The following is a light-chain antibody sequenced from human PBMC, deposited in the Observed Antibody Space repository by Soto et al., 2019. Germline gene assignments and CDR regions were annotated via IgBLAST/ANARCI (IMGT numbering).Light chain of an antibody. CDR2: EGS. J-gene: IGLJ3*02. CDR1: SSDVGSYNL. CDR3: CSYTSSSTRWV. Sequence: QSVLTQPASVSGSPGQSITISCTGTSSDVGSYNLVSWYQQHPGKAPKLMIYEGSKRPSGVSNRFSGSKSGNTASLTISGLQAEDEADYYCCSYTSSSTRWVFGGGTQLTVL. V-gene: IGLV2-14*02.